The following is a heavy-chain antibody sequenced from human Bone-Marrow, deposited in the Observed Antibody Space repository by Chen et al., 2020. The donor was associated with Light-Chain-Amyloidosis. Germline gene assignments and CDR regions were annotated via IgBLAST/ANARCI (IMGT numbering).Heavy chain of an antibody. Sequence: VQLLESGGGLVQPGGSLRLSCAASGFTFSDFYMSWIRQAPGKGLEWISYISSSSSAIYYADSVKGRFTISRDNAENSVYLQMDRLRAEDTAVYYCARGYKFGYYWGQGTLVNVSS. CDR2: ISSSSSAI. J-gene: IGHJ4*02. V-gene: IGHV3-11*01. D-gene: IGHD3-16*01. CDR1: GFTFSDFY. CDR3: ARGYKFGYY.